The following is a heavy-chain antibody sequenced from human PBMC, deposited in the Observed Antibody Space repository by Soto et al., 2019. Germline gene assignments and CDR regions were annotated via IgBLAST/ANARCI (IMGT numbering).Heavy chain of an antibody. CDR3: GKILDGDGIQY. CDR2: ISGSGSGT. J-gene: IGHJ4*02. D-gene: IGHD3-3*02. Sequence: PGGSLRLSCAASGFTFSSYGMSWVRQAPGKGLEWVSSISGSGSGTYYADSVKGRFTISRDNSKSTLYLQMNSLRAEDTAVYYCGKILDGDGIQYWGQGILVTVSS. V-gene: IGHV3-23*01. CDR1: GFTFSSYG.